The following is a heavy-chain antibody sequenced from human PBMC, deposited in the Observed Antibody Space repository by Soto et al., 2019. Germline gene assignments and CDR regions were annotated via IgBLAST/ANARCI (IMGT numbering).Heavy chain of an antibody. Sequence: SETLSISCTVSGASISSGGYYWSWIRQHPGKGLEWIGYIYYSGSTYYNPSLKSRVIISVDTSKNQFSLKLSSVTAADTAVYYCARGSTVAAILFDYWGQGTLVTVS. CDR3: ARGSTVAAILFDY. CDR1: GASISSGGYY. J-gene: IGHJ4*02. D-gene: IGHD2-15*01. V-gene: IGHV4-31*03. CDR2: IYYSGST.